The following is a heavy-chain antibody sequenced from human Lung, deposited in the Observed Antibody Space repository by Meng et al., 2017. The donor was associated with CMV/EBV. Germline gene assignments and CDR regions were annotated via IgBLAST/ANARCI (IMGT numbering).Heavy chain of an antibody. CDR2: IYYSGSS. Sequence: SETLSLTCTVSGASIDSDNYYWSWIRQPPGKGLEWIGYIYYSGSSFYNPSLKSRVTISLNMSKNQFSLYLSSVTAADTAVYYCARADYYNLMDVWGQGTTVTV. CDR1: GASIDSDNYY. CDR3: ARADYYNLMDV. J-gene: IGHJ6*02. V-gene: IGHV4-30-4*08.